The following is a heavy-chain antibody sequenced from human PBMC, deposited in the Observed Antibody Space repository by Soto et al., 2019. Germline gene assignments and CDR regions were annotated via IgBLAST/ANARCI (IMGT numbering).Heavy chain of an antibody. CDR3: AREASYCSGGSCYGWFDP. CDR2: IWYDGSNK. CDR1: GFTFSSYG. D-gene: IGHD2-15*01. V-gene: IGHV3-33*01. Sequence: GGSLRLSCAASGFTFSSYGMHWVRQAPGKGLEWVAVIWYDGSNKYYADSVKGRFTISRDNSKNTLYLQMNSLRAEDTAVYYCAREASYCSGGSCYGWFDPWGQGTLVTVSS. J-gene: IGHJ5*02.